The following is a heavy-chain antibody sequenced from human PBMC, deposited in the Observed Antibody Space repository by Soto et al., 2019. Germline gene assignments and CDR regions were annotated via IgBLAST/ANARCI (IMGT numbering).Heavy chain of an antibody. CDR1: GFTISNYA. CDR3: ARDMDLKYYDFWSGYWAYGMDV. V-gene: IGHV3-30-3*01. D-gene: IGHD3-3*01. CDR2: ISYDGSDK. Sequence: QVQLAESGGGVVQPGRSLRLSCAASGFTISNYALHWVRQAPGKGLDWVAVISYDGSDKNHADSVKGRFTISRDNSTNTLYLQMNSLRVEDTAVYYCARDMDLKYYDFWSGYWAYGMDVWGQGTTVTVSS. J-gene: IGHJ6*02.